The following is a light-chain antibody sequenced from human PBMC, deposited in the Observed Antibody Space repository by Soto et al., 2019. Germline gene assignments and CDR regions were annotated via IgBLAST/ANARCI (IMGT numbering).Light chain of an antibody. J-gene: IGLJ1*01. V-gene: IGLV2-14*01. CDR1: SRDVGGYNY. Sequence: QSALTQPASVSGSPGQSLTLSCTGTSRDVGGYNYVSWYQQHPGKAPKLMIYDVSNRPSGVSNRFSGSKSGNTASLTISGLQAEDEADYYCSSYTSSSTYVFGPGTKVTVL. CDR2: DVS. CDR3: SSYTSSSTYV.